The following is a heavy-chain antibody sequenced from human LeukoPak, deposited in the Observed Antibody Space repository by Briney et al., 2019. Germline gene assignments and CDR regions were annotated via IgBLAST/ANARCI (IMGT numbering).Heavy chain of an antibody. CDR3: ARDSPDYYDSSGYHDY. V-gene: IGHV3-21*01. CDR2: ISGSSSYI. J-gene: IGHJ4*02. D-gene: IGHD3-22*01. Sequence: SGGSLRLSCAASGFTFSSYSMNWVRQAPGKGLEWVSSISGSSSYIYYADSVKGRFTISRDNAKNSLYLQMNSLRAEDTAVYYCARDSPDYYDSSGYHDYWGQGTLVTVSS. CDR1: GFTFSSYS.